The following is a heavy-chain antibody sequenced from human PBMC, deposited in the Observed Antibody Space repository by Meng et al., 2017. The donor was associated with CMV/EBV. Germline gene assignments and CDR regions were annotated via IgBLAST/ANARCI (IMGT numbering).Heavy chain of an antibody. V-gene: IGHV1-2*02. CDR1: GYTFTGYY. D-gene: IGHD3-22*01. J-gene: IGHJ5*02. CDR3: ARDHYYDSSGYYSDVGP. CDR2: INPNSGGT. Sequence: QVQLVQSGAEVKKPXXSVKVXCKASGYTFTGYYMHWVRQAPGQGLEWMGWINPNSGGTNYAQKFQGRVTMTRDTSISTAYMELSRLRSDDTAVYYCARDHYYDSSGYYSDVGPGGQGTLVTVSS.